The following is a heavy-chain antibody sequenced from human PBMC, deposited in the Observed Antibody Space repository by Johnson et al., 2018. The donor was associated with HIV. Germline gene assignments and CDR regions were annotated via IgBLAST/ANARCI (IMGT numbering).Heavy chain of an antibody. J-gene: IGHJ3*02. CDR1: GFTFSSYA. CDR2: ISSNGGST. Sequence: QVQLVESGGGLVKPGGSLRLSCAASGFTFSSYAMHWVRQAPGKGLEYVSAISSNGGSTYYADSVKGRFTISRDNSKNTLYLQMNSLRAEDTAVYYCAKGGYSYGNAFDICGQGTMVTVSS. CDR3: AKGGYSYGNAFDI. D-gene: IGHD5-18*01. V-gene: IGHV3-64*04.